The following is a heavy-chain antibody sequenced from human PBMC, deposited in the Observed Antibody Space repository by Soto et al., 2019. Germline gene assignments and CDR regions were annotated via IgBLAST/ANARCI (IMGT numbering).Heavy chain of an antibody. J-gene: IGHJ4*02. CDR2: INPNSGGT. Sequence: ASVKVSCKASGYTFTGYYMHWVRQAPGQGLEWMGWINPNSGGTNYAQKFQGWVTMTRDTSISTAYMELSRLRSDDTAVYYCARGTRLLWFGDQGPSYHYWGQAPLVTVS. CDR1: GYTFTGYY. D-gene: IGHD3-10*01. V-gene: IGHV1-2*04. CDR3: ARGTRLLWFGDQGPSYHY.